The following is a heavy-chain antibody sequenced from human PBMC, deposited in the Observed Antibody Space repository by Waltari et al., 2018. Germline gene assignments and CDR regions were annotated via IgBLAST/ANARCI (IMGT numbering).Heavy chain of an antibody. J-gene: IGHJ4*02. Sequence: QVQLQESGSGLVKPSETLSLTCTVSGGSISSYYWSWIRQPPGKGLEWIGYIYYSGSTNYNPSLKSRVTISVDTSKNQFSLKLSSVTAADTAVYYCARYGSGLGFDYWGQGTLVTVSS. D-gene: IGHD3-10*01. V-gene: IGHV4-59*01. CDR1: GGSISSYY. CDR3: ARYGSGLGFDY. CDR2: IYYSGST.